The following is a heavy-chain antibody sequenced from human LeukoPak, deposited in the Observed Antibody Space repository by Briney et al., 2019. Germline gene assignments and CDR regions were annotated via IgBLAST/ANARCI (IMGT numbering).Heavy chain of an antibody. D-gene: IGHD2-8*01. Sequence: SETLSLTCIVSGGAISSYYWSWIRQPPGKRLEWIGYVYYSGNTNYNPSLRSRVTISIDTSKNQFSLKLSSVTAADTAVYYCARVGNGHFDYWGQGTLVTVSS. J-gene: IGHJ4*02. V-gene: IGHV4-59*01. CDR2: VYYSGNT. CDR3: ARVGNGHFDY. CDR1: GGAISSYY.